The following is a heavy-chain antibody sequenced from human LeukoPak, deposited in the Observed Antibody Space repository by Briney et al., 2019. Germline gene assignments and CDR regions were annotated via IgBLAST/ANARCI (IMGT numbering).Heavy chain of an antibody. Sequence: SETLSLTCTVSGGSISSYYWSWIRQPPGKGLEWIGEINHSGSTNYNPSLKSRVTISVDTSKNQFSLKLSSVTAADTAVYYCASREYCSSTSRPSDYWGQGTLVTVSS. J-gene: IGHJ4*02. CDR2: INHSGST. CDR3: ASREYCSSTSRPSDY. CDR1: GGSISSYY. V-gene: IGHV4-34*01. D-gene: IGHD2-2*01.